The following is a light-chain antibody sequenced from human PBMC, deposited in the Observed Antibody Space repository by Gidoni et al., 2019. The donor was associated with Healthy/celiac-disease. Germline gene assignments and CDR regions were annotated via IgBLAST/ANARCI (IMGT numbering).Light chain of an antibody. Sequence: AIRVTQSPSSFSASTGDRVTLTCRASQGLSSYLAWYQQKPGQAPKLLIYAASTLQSGVPSRFSGSGSGTDFTLTISCLQSEDFATYYCQQYYSYQWTFGQGTKVEIK. CDR3: QQYYSYQWT. CDR2: AAS. V-gene: IGKV1-8*01. CDR1: QGLSSY. J-gene: IGKJ1*01.